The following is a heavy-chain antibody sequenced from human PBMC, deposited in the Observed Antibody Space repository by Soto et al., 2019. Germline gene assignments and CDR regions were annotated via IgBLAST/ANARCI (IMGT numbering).Heavy chain of an antibody. Sequence: GGTLTLSCAVSGFTFSSYGMHWVRQGQGQGLEWVAVVWYDGSNKYYADSVKGLFTISRDNSKNTLYLQMNSLRAEDTAVYYCERELPPSLGTNDGMDVWGQGTTVTVSS. J-gene: IGHJ6*02. CDR3: ERELPPSLGTNDGMDV. CDR2: VWYDGSNK. V-gene: IGHV3-33*01. CDR1: GFTFSSYG. D-gene: IGHD2-2*01.